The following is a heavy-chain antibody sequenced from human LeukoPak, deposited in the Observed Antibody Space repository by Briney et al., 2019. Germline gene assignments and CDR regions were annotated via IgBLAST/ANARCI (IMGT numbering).Heavy chain of an antibody. CDR3: ARVSSYSPNNWFDP. CDR1: GDSVSSNSAA. V-gene: IGHV6-1*01. J-gene: IGHJ5*02. D-gene: IGHD1-26*01. Sequence: SQTLSLTWAISGDSVSSNSAAWNWIRQCPSRGLEWLGRTYYRSKWYNDYAVSVKSRITINPDTSKNQFSLKLNSVTPEDTAVYYCARVSSYSPNNWFDPWGQGTLVTVSS. CDR2: TYYRSKWYN.